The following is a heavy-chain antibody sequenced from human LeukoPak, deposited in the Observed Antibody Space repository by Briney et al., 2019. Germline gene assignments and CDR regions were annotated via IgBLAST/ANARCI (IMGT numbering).Heavy chain of an antibody. J-gene: IGHJ4*02. CDR1: GFTFSSYW. CDR2: IKQDGSEK. D-gene: IGHD3-10*01. V-gene: IGHV3-7*05. Sequence: PGGSLRLACAASGFTFSSYWMSWVRQAPGKGLEWVANIKQDGSEKYYVDSVKGRFTISRDNAKNSLDLQMSGLRAEDTAVYYCAKERGNYFDYWGQGTLVTVSS. CDR3: AKERGNYFDY.